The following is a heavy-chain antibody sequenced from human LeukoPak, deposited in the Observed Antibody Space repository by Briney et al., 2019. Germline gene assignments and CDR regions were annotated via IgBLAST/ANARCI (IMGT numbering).Heavy chain of an antibody. CDR1: GFTFSIYA. CDR2: ISGSGGST. D-gene: IGHD4-11*01. J-gene: IGHJ6*02. Sequence: GGSLRLSCAASGFTFSIYAMSWVRQAPGKGLEWVSAISGSGGSTYYADSVKGRFTISRDNFKNTLYLQMNSLRAEDTAVYYCAKVATGYYYYGMDVWGQGTTVTVSS. V-gene: IGHV3-23*01. CDR3: AKVATGYYYYGMDV.